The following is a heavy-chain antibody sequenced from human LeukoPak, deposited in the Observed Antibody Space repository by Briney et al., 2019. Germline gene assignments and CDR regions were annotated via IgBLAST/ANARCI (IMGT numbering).Heavy chain of an antibody. D-gene: IGHD6-6*01. Sequence: GRSLRLSCAASGFTFSSYAMHWVRQAPGKGLEWVAVISYDGSNKYYADSVKGRFTISRDNSKNTLYLQMNSLRAEDTAVYYCAREYSSSAGVYYYYYYYMDVWGKGTTVTVSS. J-gene: IGHJ6*03. CDR3: AREYSSSAGVYYYYYYYMDV. CDR1: GFTFSSYA. CDR2: ISYDGSNK. V-gene: IGHV3-30*04.